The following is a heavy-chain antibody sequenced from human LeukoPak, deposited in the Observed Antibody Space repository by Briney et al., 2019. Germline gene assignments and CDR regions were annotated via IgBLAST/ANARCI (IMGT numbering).Heavy chain of an antibody. CDR3: ARDYWWNYDY. Sequence: GGPLRLSCAASGFTFSDYAMHWVRQAPGKGLEWVAVISKDGSDKYYPGSVRGRFTIPRDNSKNTIYLQMDSLRAEDTAIYYCARDYWWNYDYWGQGTLVTVSS. CDR1: GFTFSDYA. CDR2: ISKDGSDK. D-gene: IGHD1-7*01. V-gene: IGHV3-30-3*01. J-gene: IGHJ4*02.